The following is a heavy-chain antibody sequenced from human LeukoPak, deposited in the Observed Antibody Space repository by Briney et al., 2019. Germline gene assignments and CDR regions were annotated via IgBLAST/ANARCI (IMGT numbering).Heavy chain of an antibody. CDR1: GGTISSYY. J-gene: IGHJ3*02. V-gene: IGHV4-59*01. D-gene: IGHD1-26*01. Sequence: PSETLSLTCTVSGGTISSYYWSWFRRPPGKGLEWIAYIDYSGSTNYNPSLKSRVTISVDASKNQFSLKLSSVTAADTAVYYCARDRRRDLLHAFDIWGQGTMVTVSS. CDR2: IDYSGST. CDR3: ARDRRRDLLHAFDI.